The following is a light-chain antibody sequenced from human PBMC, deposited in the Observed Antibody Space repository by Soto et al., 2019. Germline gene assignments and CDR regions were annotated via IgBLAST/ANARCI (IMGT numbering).Light chain of an antibody. CDR3: QQYNNWPPFT. CDR1: QSIRSN. Sequence: EIVMTQSPATLSVSPGERATLSCRASQSIRSNLGWYQQKPGQAPRLLIYGASTRATGVPARFSGSGSGTEFTLTISSLQSEDSAVYCCQQYNNWPPFTFGQGTRLEIK. J-gene: IGKJ5*01. V-gene: IGKV3-15*01. CDR2: GAS.